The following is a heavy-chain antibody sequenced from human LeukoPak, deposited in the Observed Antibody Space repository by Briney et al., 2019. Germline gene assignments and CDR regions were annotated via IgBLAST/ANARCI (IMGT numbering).Heavy chain of an antibody. CDR1: GFTFSSFE. V-gene: IGHV3-48*03. J-gene: IGHJ5*02. D-gene: IGHD6-25*01. CDR2: ISGSGSTT. CDR3: ARDPSGSHPGDRFDP. Sequence: PGGSLSLSCAASGFTFSSFEMNWVRQAPGKGLEWVSYISGSGSTTYYADSVKGRFTISRDNAKNSLYLQMNSLRADDTAVYYCARDPSGSHPGDRFDPWGQGTLVTVSS.